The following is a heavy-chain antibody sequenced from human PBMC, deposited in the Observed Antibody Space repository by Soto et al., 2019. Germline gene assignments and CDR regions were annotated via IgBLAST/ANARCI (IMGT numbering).Heavy chain of an antibody. CDR3: ARGLGYCSGGSCYRYYFDY. D-gene: IGHD2-15*01. Sequence: SETLSLTCTVSGGSISSGGYHWSWIRQHPGKGLEWIGYIYYSGSTYYNPSLKSRVTISVDTSKNQFSLKLSSVTAADTAVYYCARGLGYCSGGSCYRYYFDYWGQGTLVTVSS. CDR2: IYYSGST. V-gene: IGHV4-31*03. J-gene: IGHJ4*02. CDR1: GGSISSGGYH.